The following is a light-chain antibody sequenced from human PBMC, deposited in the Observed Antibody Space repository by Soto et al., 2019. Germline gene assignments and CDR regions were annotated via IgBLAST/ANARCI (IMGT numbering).Light chain of an antibody. J-gene: IGLJ2*01. CDR2: LNSDGSH. CDR3: QTWGRGIVV. Sequence: QSVLTQSPSASASLGASVNLTCTLTGGHSTYSIGWHQQQPQRGPRFLMRLNSDGSHSKGDGIPDRFSGSSSGAERFLTISSLQSEDDADYYCQTWGRGIVVFGGGTKVTVL. CDR1: GGHSTYS. V-gene: IGLV4-69*02.